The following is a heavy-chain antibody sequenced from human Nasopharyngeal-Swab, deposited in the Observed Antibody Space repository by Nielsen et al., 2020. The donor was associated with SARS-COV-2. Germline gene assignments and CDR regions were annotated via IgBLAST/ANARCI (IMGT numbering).Heavy chain of an antibody. CDR1: GFTFSSYS. Sequence: GESLKISCAASGFTFSSYSMNWVRQAPGKGLEWVSSISSSSSYIYYADSVKGRFTISRDNAKNSLYLQMNSLRAEDTAVYYCARGIRYCSDGSCYSNYYYYGMDVWGQGTTVTVSS. D-gene: IGHD2-15*01. J-gene: IGHJ6*02. CDR2: ISSSSSYI. V-gene: IGHV3-21*01. CDR3: ARGIRYCSDGSCYSNYYYYGMDV.